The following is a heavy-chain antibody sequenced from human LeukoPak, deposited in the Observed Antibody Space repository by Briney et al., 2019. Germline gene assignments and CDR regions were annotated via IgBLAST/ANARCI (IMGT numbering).Heavy chain of an antibody. CDR1: GLTFNNYA. CDR3: AKDSAYNSGWLYS. J-gene: IGHJ5*01. Sequence: PGGSLRLSCAASGLTFNNYALTWIRQAPGKGLEWVSAITGSGAGTYYADSVKGRFTISRDESKNTLYLQMNSLTAEDAALYYCAKDSAYNSGWLYSWGQGTVVTVSS. V-gene: IGHV3-23*01. CDR2: ITGSGAGT. D-gene: IGHD6-19*01.